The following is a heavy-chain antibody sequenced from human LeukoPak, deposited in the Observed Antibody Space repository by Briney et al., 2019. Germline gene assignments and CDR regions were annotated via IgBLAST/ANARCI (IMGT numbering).Heavy chain of an antibody. CDR1: GGTFSSYA. Sequence: SSVKVSCKASGGTFSSYAISWVRQAPGQGLEWMGGIIPIFGTANYAQKFQGRVTITADESTSTAYMELSSPRSEDTAVYYCARGGYSSGLLDYWGQGTLVTVSS. D-gene: IGHD6-19*01. V-gene: IGHV1-69*01. CDR3: ARGGYSSGLLDY. CDR2: IIPIFGTA. J-gene: IGHJ4*02.